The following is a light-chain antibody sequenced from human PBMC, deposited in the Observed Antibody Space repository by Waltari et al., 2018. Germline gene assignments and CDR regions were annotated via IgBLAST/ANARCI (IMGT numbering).Light chain of an antibody. CDR3: AVWDYTLDGVL. V-gene: IGLV1-44*01. J-gene: IGLJ2*01. CDR2: SNN. Sequence: QSVVTQPPSASGTPGQRVTISCSGSNANIGNNPVNWYQQHPGAAPKVLIYSNNQPPSGVPDRFSCSKSGTSASLAISGLQSEDEAEYHCAVWDYTLDGVLFGGGTKLPVL. CDR1: NANIGNNP.